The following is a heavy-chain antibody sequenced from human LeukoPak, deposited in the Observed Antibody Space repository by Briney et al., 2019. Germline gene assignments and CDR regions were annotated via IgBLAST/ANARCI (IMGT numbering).Heavy chain of an antibody. J-gene: IGHJ5*02. V-gene: IGHV4-59*01. CDR3: ARVEGSGSNEYNWFDP. CDR2: IYYSGST. D-gene: IGHD3-10*01. Sequence: SETLSLTCTVSGGSISSYYWSWLRQPPGKGLEWIGYIYYSGSTNYNPSLKSRVTISVDTSKNQFSLKLSSVTAADTAVYYCARVEGSGSNEYNWFDPWGQGTLVTVSS. CDR1: GGSISSYY.